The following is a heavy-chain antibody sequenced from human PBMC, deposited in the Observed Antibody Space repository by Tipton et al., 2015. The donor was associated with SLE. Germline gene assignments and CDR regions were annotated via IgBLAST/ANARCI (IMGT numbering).Heavy chain of an antibody. CDR3: ARISSENYGGNSGNY. CDR1: GGSISSYY. Sequence: LSLTCTVSGGSISSYYWSWIRQPPGKGLEWIGYIYYSGSTNYNPSLKSRVTISVDTSKNQFSLKLSSVTAADTAVYYCARISSENYGGNSGNYWGQGTLVTVSS. J-gene: IGHJ4*02. CDR2: IYYSGST. V-gene: IGHV4-59*01. D-gene: IGHD4-23*01.